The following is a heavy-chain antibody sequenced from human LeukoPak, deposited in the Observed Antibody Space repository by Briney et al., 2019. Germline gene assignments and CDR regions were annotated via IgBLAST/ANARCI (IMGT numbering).Heavy chain of an antibody. CDR2: IKQDGSEK. D-gene: IGHD2-2*01. Sequence: GGSLRLSCAASGFSFSSYWMSWVRQAPGKGLEWVANIKQDGSEKYYVDSVKGRFTISRDNPKNSLYLQMSSLRAEDTAVYYCARWLFRFCTSTSCSYFFDYWGQGTLVTVSS. V-gene: IGHV3-7*01. CDR3: ARWLFRFCTSTSCSYFFDY. J-gene: IGHJ4*02. CDR1: GFSFSSYW.